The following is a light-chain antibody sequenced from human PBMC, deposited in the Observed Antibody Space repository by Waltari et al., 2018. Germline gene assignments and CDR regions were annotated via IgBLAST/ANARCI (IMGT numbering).Light chain of an antibody. Sequence: IPMTQSNSNLSASVEDSVTLTCRASQSVSPYLAWYHQKPGKARKLLIYKVSTLESGVPSRFSGGGSGAEFTLTISSLQPDDFATYYCQQYNSFPLTFGGGTKVEIK. V-gene: IGKV1-5*03. CDR3: QQYNSFPLT. CDR1: QSVSPY. CDR2: KVS. J-gene: IGKJ4*01.